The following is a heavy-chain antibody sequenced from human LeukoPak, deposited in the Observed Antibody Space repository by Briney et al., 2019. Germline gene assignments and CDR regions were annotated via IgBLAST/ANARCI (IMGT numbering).Heavy chain of an antibody. V-gene: IGHV1-18*01. J-gene: IGHJ4*02. CDR3: ARTWEGATYFDY. CDR2: ISAYNGNT. CDR1: GYTLTELS. D-gene: IGHD1-26*01. Sequence: ASVKVSCKVSGYTLTELSMHWVRQAPGKGLEWMGWISAYNGNTNYAQKLQGRVTMTTDTSTSTAYMELRSLRSDDTAVYYCARTWEGATYFDYWGQGTLVTVSS.